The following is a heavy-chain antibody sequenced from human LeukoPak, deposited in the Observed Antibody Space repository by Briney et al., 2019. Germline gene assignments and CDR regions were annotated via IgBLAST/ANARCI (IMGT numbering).Heavy chain of an antibody. J-gene: IGHJ3*01. Sequence: PSETLSLTCAVSGYSISSSDYWGWIRQPPGKGLEWIASIYYSGSTHYNPSLKSRVTISADTSKRQFSLNVNSVTAADTAIYYCAKNSSGSAFDVWGQGTMVTVSS. CDR3: AKNSSGSAFDV. D-gene: IGHD6-19*01. V-gene: IGHV4-38-2*01. CDR2: IYYSGST. CDR1: GYSISSSDY.